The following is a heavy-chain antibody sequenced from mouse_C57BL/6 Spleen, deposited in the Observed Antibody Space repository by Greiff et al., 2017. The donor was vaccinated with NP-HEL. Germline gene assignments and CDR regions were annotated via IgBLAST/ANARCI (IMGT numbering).Heavy chain of an antibody. Sequence: EVQLVESGGGLVKPGGSLKLSCAASGFTFSDYGMHWVRQAPEKGLEWVAYISSGSSTIYYADTVKGRFTISRDNAKNTLFLQMTSLRCEETAMYNCARGGAQAGDYWGQGTSVTVSS. CDR1: GFTFSDYG. D-gene: IGHD3-2*02. J-gene: IGHJ4*01. CDR2: ISSGSSTI. V-gene: IGHV5-17*01. CDR3: ARGGAQAGDY.